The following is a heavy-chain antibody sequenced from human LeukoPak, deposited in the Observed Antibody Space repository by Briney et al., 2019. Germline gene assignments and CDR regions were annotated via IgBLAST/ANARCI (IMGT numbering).Heavy chain of an antibody. CDR1: DFTFSSYA. D-gene: IGHD6-13*01. CDR2: ISYDGSNK. CDR3: AKEGFSRGYYYYYYMDI. V-gene: IGHV3-30*04. Sequence: GGCLRLSCAASDFTFSSYAMLWVPHAAGKGLEWVADISYDGSNKYYADTVKGRFTISRDNSKNTLYVQMNSRRTEDTAVYYCAKEGFSRGYYYYYYMDIWGKGTTVTVSS. J-gene: IGHJ6*03.